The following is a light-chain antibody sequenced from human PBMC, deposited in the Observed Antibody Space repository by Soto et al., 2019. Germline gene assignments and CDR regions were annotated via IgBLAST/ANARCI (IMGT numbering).Light chain of an antibody. Sequence: EILLTQSPGTLSLSPGERATLSCRTSQTIGSSYLAWYQQKPGQAPRLVMYAASNRATGIPDRFSGSGSGTDFTLTISRLEPEDFAVYYCQQYGRSPPYNFGQGTKVEIK. CDR1: QTIGSSY. V-gene: IGKV3-20*01. CDR3: QQYGRSPPYN. CDR2: AAS. J-gene: IGKJ2*01.